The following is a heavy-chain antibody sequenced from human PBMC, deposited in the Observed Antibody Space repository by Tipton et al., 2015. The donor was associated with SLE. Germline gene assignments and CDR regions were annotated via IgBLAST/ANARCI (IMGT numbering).Heavy chain of an antibody. Sequence: TLSLTCTVSGGSISSRTYYWGWIRQPPGKGLEWIGIMYYSGNTYYNPSLKSRVTISVDTPKNHFSLKLSSVTAADTAVYYCATHLGPEWMATKRGYFDLWGRGTLVSVSS. V-gene: IGHV4-39*01. D-gene: IGHD5-24*01. J-gene: IGHJ2*01. CDR3: ATHLGPEWMATKRGYFDL. CDR1: GGSISSRTYY. CDR2: MYYSGNT.